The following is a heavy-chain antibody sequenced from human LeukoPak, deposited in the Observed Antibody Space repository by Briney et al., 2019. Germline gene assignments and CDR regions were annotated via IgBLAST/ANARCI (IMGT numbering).Heavy chain of an antibody. CDR3: ARDRDLGSYYEIELTH. CDR2: ISSSGSTI. J-gene: IGHJ4*02. V-gene: IGHV3-11*04. D-gene: IGHD1-26*01. Sequence: EGSLRLSCAASGFTFSDYYMSWTRQAPGKGLEWVSYISSSGSTIYYADSVKGRFTISRDNSKNTLYLQMNSLRAEDTAVYYCARDRDLGSYYEIELTHWGQGTLVTVSS. CDR1: GFTFSDYY.